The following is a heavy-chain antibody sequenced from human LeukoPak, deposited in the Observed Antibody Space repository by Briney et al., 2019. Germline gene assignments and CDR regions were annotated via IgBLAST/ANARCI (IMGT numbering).Heavy chain of an antibody. D-gene: IGHD1-26*01. CDR2: IWYDGTNK. CDR1: GFTLSDYG. Sequence: GGSLRLSCAASGFTLSDYGIHWVRQAPGKGLEWVAVIWYDGTNKYYGDSVKGRFTTSRDNSKNTLYLQMNSLRAEDTAVYYSAKDRGSYSTTADSWGQGTPGTVSS. CDR3: AKDRGSYSTTADS. J-gene: IGHJ5*01. V-gene: IGHV3-33*06.